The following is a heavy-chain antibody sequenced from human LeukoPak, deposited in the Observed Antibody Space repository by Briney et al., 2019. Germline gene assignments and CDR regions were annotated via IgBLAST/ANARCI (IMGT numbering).Heavy chain of an antibody. CDR3: AKQGGGATGFDY. CDR1: GFTFDDYT. D-gene: IGHD3-16*01. Sequence: GGSLRLSCAASGFTFDDYTMHWVRQAPGKGLEWVSLISWDGGSTYYADSVKGRFTISRDNSKNSPYLQMNSLRTEDTALYYCAKQGGGATGFDYWGQGTLVTVSS. J-gene: IGHJ4*02. CDR2: ISWDGGST. V-gene: IGHV3-43*01.